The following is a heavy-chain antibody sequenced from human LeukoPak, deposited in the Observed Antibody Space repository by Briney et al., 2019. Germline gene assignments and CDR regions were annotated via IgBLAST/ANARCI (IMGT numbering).Heavy chain of an antibody. D-gene: IGHD1-26*01. CDR1: GGTFSSYA. CDR2: IIPIFGTA. J-gene: IGHJ4*02. CDR3: ARAPFGGSYSSGEDY. Sequence: GASVKVSCKASGGTFSSYAISWVRQAPGQGLEWMGGIIPIFGTANYAQKFQGRVTLTADESTSTAYMELSSLRSEDTAVYYCARAPFGGSYSSGEDYWGQGTLVTVSS. V-gene: IGHV1-69*13.